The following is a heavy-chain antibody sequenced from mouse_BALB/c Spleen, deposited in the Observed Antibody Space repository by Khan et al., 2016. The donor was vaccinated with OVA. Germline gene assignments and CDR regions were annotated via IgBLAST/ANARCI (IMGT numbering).Heavy chain of an antibody. V-gene: IGHV1-9*01. CDR1: GYTFSSYW. J-gene: IGHJ3*01. CDR3: APNWCWVAC. D-gene: IGHD4-1*01. CDR2: LLPGSGST. Sequence: QVQLKQSGAELMKPGASVKISCKATGYTFSSYWKEWLKQRPGHGLESIGELLPGSGSTNYNEKFKGKATFTADTSSNTAYMQLSSLTSEDSAVYYCAPNWCWVACWGQGTLVTVAA.